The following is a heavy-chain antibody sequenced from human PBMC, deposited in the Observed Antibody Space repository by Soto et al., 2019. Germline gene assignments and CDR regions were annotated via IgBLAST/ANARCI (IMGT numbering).Heavy chain of an antibody. CDR3: VRGGSHSFDY. V-gene: IGHV3-7*05. Sequence: EVQLVESGGGLDQPGGSLRLSCAASGFTFSNYWMSWVRQAPGKGLEWVANIKEDGSEKYHVDSVKGRFTISRDNAKNLMYLQMDSLRAEDTAVYKCVRGGSHSFDYCGQGTLVTVSS. D-gene: IGHD1-26*01. J-gene: IGHJ4*02. CDR2: IKEDGSEK. CDR1: GFTFSNYW.